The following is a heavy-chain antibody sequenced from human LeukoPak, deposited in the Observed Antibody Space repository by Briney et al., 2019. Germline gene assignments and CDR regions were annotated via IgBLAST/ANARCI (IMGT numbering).Heavy chain of an antibody. Sequence: QTGGSLRLSCAASGFTFSKYSMHWVRQAPGKGLGWVAFMRYNGGNGYYADSVKGRFTISRDNLKSMLYLQMNSLRTDDTGLYFCAKDREEQLVRGWFDPWGQGTLVTVSS. D-gene: IGHD6-13*01. CDR2: MRYNGGNG. V-gene: IGHV3-30*02. CDR1: GFTFSKYS. CDR3: AKDREEQLVRGWFDP. J-gene: IGHJ5*02.